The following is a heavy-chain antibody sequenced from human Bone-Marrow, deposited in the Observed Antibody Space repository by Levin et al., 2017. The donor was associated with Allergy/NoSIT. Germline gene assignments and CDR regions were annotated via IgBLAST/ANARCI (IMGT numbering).Heavy chain of an antibody. CDR3: ARDHGYSGYLRD. D-gene: IGHD5-12*01. CDR1: GYTFRNYG. CDR2: ISPYNSKT. V-gene: IGHV1-18*01. Sequence: GASVKVSCKASGYTFRNYGISWVRQAPGQGLEWLGWISPYNSKTSHAQKFQGRVTMTTDTITGTAYMDLTSLRADDTAVYYCARDHGYSGYLRDWGQGTLVTVSS. J-gene: IGHJ4*02.